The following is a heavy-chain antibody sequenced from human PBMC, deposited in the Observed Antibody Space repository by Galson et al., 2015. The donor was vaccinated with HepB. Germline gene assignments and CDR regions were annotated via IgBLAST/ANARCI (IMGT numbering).Heavy chain of an antibody. V-gene: IGHV1-46*01. CDR2: INPSGGST. CDR3: ARGYCGGGSCYSGRKNLDY. Sequence: SVKVSCKASGYTFTSYYMHWVRQAPGQGLEWMGIINPSGGSTSYAQKFQGRVTMTRDTSTSTVYMELSSLRSEDTAVYYCARGYCGGGSCYSGRKNLDYWGQGTLVTVSS. D-gene: IGHD2-15*01. CDR1: GYTFTSYY. J-gene: IGHJ4*02.